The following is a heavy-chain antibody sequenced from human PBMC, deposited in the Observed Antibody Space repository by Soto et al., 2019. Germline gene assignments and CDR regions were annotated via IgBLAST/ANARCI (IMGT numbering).Heavy chain of an antibody. Sequence: GGALRLFCVASGFTFTHYLIHWVRQAPGKGLEWVARINSDGSNINYADSVKGRFTISRDNSKNTVFLQMHSLTDDDSALYFCARAGDWNYVQDFWGQWTLVTVSS. V-gene: IGHV3-74*01. CDR3: ARAGDWNYVQDF. CDR2: INSDGSNI. D-gene: IGHD1-7*01. J-gene: IGHJ4*02. CDR1: GFTFTHYL.